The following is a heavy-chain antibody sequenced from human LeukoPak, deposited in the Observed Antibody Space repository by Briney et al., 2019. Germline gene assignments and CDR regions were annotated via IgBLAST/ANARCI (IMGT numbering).Heavy chain of an antibody. CDR2: INPNSGGT. CDR3: ASSPDLGATFDY. Sequence: ASVKVSCKASGYTFTSYYMHWVRQAPGQGLEWMGWINPNSGGTNYAQKFQGRVTMTRDTSISTAYMELSRLRSDDTAVYYCASSPDLGATFDYWGQGTLVTVSS. J-gene: IGHJ4*02. D-gene: IGHD3-3*01. V-gene: IGHV1-2*02. CDR1: GYTFTSYY.